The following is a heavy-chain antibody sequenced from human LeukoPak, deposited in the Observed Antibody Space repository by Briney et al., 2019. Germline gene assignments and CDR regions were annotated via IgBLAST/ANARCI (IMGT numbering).Heavy chain of an antibody. D-gene: IGHD6-13*01. V-gene: IGHV3-23*01. CDR3: AKDRPAAEYRFDP. J-gene: IGHJ5*02. CDR1: GFTFTSYS. Sequence: PGGSLRLSCAASGFTFTSYSMNWVRQAPGKGLEWVSAISGSGGSTYYADSVKGRFTISRDNSKNTLYLQMNSLRAEDTAVYYCAKDRPAAEYRFDPWGQGTLVTVSS. CDR2: ISGSGGST.